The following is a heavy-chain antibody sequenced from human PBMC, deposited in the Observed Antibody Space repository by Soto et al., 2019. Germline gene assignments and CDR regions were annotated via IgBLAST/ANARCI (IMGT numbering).Heavy chain of an antibody. CDR1: GGSISSGGYY. CDR3: ARGVGRRYCSGGSCYLDY. Sequence: QVQLQESGPGLVKPSQTLSLTCTVSGGSISSGGYYWSWIRQHPGKGLEWIGYIYYSGSTYYNPSVRSRVTISVDTSKNQFSLKLSCVTAADTAVYYCARGVGRRYCSGGSCYLDYWGQGTLVTVSS. D-gene: IGHD2-15*01. V-gene: IGHV4-31*03. J-gene: IGHJ4*02. CDR2: IYYSGST.